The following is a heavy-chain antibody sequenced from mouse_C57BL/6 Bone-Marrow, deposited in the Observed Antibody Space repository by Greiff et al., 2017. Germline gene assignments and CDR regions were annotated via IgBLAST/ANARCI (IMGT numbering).Heavy chain of an antibody. CDR1: GFNIKDYY. Sequence: EVQLQQSGAELVRPGASVKLSCTASGFNIKDYYMHWVKQRPEHGLEWIGRIDPEDGDTEYAPNFQGKATMTATTSSNTAYLKLSSLTSEDSAIYYCTTRSDYWGQGTTLTVSS. J-gene: IGHJ2*01. CDR3: TTRSDY. V-gene: IGHV14-1*01. CDR2: IDPEDGDT.